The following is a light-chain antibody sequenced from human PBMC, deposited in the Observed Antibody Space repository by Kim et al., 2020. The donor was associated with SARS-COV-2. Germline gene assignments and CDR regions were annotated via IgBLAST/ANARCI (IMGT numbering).Light chain of an antibody. CDR1: QSVSSN. Sequence: EIVMTQSPATLSVSPGERATLSCRASQSVSSNLAWYQQKPGQAPRLLIYGASTRATGIPARFSGSGSGTEFTLTISSLQSEDFAVYYCQQYNNWPSLKTFGQGTKLEI. J-gene: IGKJ2*01. V-gene: IGKV3-15*01. CDR3: QQYNNWPSLKT. CDR2: GAS.